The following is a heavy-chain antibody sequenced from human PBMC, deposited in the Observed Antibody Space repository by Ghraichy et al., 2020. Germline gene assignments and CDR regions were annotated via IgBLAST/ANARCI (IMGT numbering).Heavy chain of an antibody. CDR2: ISSSSSTI. CDR1: GFTFSSYS. V-gene: IGHV3-48*02. CDR3: ARFREQIPNYGMDV. Sequence: GGSLRLSCAASGFTFSSYSMNWVRQAPGKGLEWVSYISSSSSTIYYADSVKGRFTISRDNAKNSLYLQMNSLRDEDTAVYYCARFREQIPNYGMDVWGQGTTVTVSS. J-gene: IGHJ6*02. D-gene: IGHD1-26*01.